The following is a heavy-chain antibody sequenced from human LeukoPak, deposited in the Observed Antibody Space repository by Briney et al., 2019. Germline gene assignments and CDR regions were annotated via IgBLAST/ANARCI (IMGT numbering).Heavy chain of an antibody. CDR3: ATTTYYYDSSGYYYVYFQH. V-gene: IGHV4-59*08. D-gene: IGHD3-22*01. CDR1: DDSISDYY. Sequence: KPSETLSLTCTVSDDSISDYYRGWIRQPPGKGLEWIGYFYNSGRSTYNPSLKSRVTISVDTSKNQFSLKLSSVTAADTAVYYCATTTYYYDSSGYYYVYFQHWGQGTLVTVSS. CDR2: FYNSGRS. J-gene: IGHJ1*01.